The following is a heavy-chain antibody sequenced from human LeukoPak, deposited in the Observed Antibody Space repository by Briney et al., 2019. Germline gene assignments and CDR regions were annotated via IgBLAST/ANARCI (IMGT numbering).Heavy chain of an antibody. CDR2: IKQDGSEK. D-gene: IGHD3-16*01. CDR1: GFTFSSYW. V-gene: IGHV3-7*01. CDR3: ARELGPFGDLDPPFYYYYYMDV. Sequence: PGGSLRLSCAASGFTFSSYWMSWVRQAPGKGLEWVANIKQDGSEKYYVDSVKGRFTISRDNAKNSLYLQMNSLRAEDTAVYYCARELGPFGDLDPPFYYYYYMDVWGKGTTVTISS. J-gene: IGHJ6*03.